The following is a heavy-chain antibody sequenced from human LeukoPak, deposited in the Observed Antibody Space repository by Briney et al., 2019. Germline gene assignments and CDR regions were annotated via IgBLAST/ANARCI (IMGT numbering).Heavy chain of an antibody. D-gene: IGHD6-6*01. CDR3: ARWQQLVHNDY. V-gene: IGHV3-21*01. Sequence: GGSLRLSCAASGFTFSSYSMNWVRQAPGKGLEWVSSISSSSSYIYYADSVKGRFTISRDNDKNSLYLQMNSLRAEDTAVYYCARWQQLVHNDYWGQGTLVTVSS. J-gene: IGHJ4*02. CDR2: ISSSSSYI. CDR1: GFTFSSYS.